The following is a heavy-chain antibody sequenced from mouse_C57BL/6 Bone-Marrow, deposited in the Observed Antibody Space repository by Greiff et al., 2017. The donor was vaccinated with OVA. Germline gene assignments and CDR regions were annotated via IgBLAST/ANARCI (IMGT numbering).Heavy chain of an antibody. CDR3: ARDPIYYGSRDWYFYV. J-gene: IGHJ1*03. V-gene: IGHV5-4*01. D-gene: IGHD1-1*01. CDR2: ISDGGSYT. CDR1: GFTFSSYA. Sequence: EVKLVESGGGLVKPGGSLKLSCAASGFTFSSYAMSWVRQTPEKRLEWVATISDGGSYTYYPDNVKGRFTISRDNAKNNLYLQMSHLKSEDTAMYYCARDPIYYGSRDWYFYVCGTGTTVTVSS.